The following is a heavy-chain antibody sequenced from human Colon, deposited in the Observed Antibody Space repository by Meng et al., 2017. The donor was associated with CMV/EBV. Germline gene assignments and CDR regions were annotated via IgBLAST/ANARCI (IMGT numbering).Heavy chain of an antibody. V-gene: IGHV1-46*01. Sequence: GHAGAEVNKPGASVKFSCKASGFAFSRYYMHWVRQAPGQGLEWMGVINPSGYTTIYAQKFQGRVTMTRDTSTSTVYMELRSLRSDDTAVYYCARDNSAEDLSWWFDPWGQGTLVTVSS. CDR3: ARDNSAEDLSWWFDP. CDR1: GFAFSRYY. J-gene: IGHJ5*02. CDR2: INPSGYTT. D-gene: IGHD2/OR15-2a*01.